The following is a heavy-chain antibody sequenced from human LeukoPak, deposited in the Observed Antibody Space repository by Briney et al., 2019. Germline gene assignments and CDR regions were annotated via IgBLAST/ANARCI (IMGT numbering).Heavy chain of an antibody. CDR2: IYTSGST. J-gene: IGHJ4*02. CDR3: ARGVRDGYLIFLFDY. Sequence: PSETLSLTCTVSGGSISSGSYYWSWIRQPAGKGLEWIGRIYTSGSTNYNPSLKSRVTISVDTPKNQFSLKLSSVTAADTAVYYCARGVRDGYLIFLFDYWGQGTLVTVSS. V-gene: IGHV4-61*02. CDR1: GGSISSGSYY. D-gene: IGHD5-24*01.